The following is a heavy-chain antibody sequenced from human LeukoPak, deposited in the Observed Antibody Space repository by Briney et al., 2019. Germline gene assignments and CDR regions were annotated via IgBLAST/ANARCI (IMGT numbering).Heavy chain of an antibody. J-gene: IGHJ5*02. CDR3: AKNTDIVVVVAATALDP. CDR1: GFTFSSYG. CDR2: IRYDGSNK. D-gene: IGHD2-15*01. Sequence: GGSLRLSCATSGFTFSSYGMHWVRQAPGRGLEWVAFIRYDGSNKYYADSVKGRFIISRDNSKNTLYLQMNSLRAEDTAVYYCAKNTDIVVVVAATALDPWGQGTLVTVSS. V-gene: IGHV3-30*02.